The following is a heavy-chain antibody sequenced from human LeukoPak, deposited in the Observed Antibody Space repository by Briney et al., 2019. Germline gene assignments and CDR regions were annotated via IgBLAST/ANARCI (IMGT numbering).Heavy chain of an antibody. CDR1: GGSINNYY. V-gene: IGHV4-59*01. CDR2: IYYTGST. Sequence: SETLSLTCTVSGGSINNYYWSWIRQPPGRGLEWIGYIYYTGSTNYNPSLKSRVTFSVDTSNNQFSLKLSSVTAADTAVYYCASSGWYVGKVDYWGQGTLVTVSS. J-gene: IGHJ4*02. D-gene: IGHD6-19*01. CDR3: ASSGWYVGKVDY.